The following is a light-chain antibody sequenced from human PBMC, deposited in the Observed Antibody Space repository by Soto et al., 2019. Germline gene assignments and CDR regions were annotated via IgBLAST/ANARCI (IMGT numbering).Light chain of an antibody. CDR1: QNGNNNF. CDR2: GVS. J-gene: IGKJ4*01. Sequence: VLTQSPRTLSFSPGERATLSCRASQNGNNNFVAWYQQKPGQAPSLLIYGVSDRATGVPDRFSGSGSGTDFTLTISRLEPEDFAVYYCQQHGASITFGGGTRVENK. CDR3: QQHGASIT. V-gene: IGKV3-20*01.